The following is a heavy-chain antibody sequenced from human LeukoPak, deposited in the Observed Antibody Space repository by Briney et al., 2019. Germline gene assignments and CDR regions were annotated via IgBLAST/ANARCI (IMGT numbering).Heavy chain of an antibody. V-gene: IGHV1-2*02. CDR1: GYTFIVYY. CDR3: AREDYGSGSYYVY. J-gene: IGHJ4*02. CDR2: INPNSGGT. Sequence: ASVKVSCKASGYTFIVYYIHWVRQAPGQGLEWMGWINPNSGGTNYAQKFQGRVTMTRDTSISTAYMELSRLRSDDTAVYYCAREDYGSGSYYVYWGQGTLVTVSS. D-gene: IGHD3-10*01.